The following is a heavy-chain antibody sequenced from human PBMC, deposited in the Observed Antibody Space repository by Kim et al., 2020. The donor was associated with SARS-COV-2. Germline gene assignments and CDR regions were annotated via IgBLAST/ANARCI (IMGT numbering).Heavy chain of an antibody. D-gene: IGHD3-10*01. Sequence: KVKGRVTMTKDTSTSTAYMELRSLRSDDTAVYYCARDTYYYGSGSSPFDYWGQGTLVTVSS. J-gene: IGHJ4*02. CDR3: ARDTYYYGSGSSPFDY. V-gene: IGHV1-18*01.